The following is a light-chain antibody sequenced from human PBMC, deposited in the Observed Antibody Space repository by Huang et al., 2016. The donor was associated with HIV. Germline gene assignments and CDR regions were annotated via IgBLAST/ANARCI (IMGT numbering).Light chain of an antibody. CDR1: QSVSSSY. J-gene: IGKJ1*01. Sequence: EIVLTQSPGTLSLSPGERATPPCRASQSVSSSYLAWYQQKPGQAPRLLIYGASSRATGIPDRVSGSGSGTDFTLTISRLEPEDFAVYYCQQYGSSPKTFGQGTKVEIK. CDR3: QQYGSSPKT. CDR2: GAS. V-gene: IGKV3-20*01.